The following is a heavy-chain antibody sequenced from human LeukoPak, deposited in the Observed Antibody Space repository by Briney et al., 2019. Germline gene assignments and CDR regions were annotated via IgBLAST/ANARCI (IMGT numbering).Heavy chain of an antibody. CDR1: GFSFDDYA. J-gene: IGHJ4*02. CDR2: ISWNSGII. Sequence: GGSLRLSCAASGFSFDDYAMHWVRQAPGEGLGWVSGISWNSGIIGYADSVKGRFTISRDHAKNTVSLQMNSLSAEDTAVYYCASVFDSWGQGFLVTVSS. V-gene: IGHV3-9*01. CDR3: ASVFDS. D-gene: IGHD5/OR15-5a*01.